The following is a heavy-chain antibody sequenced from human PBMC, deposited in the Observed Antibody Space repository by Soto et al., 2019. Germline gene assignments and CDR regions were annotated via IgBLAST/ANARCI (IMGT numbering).Heavy chain of an antibody. CDR3: ARPGAPTDTVVYDF. D-gene: IGHD5-18*01. Sequence: PGESLKISCKASGYSFANYWIGWVCQKPGKGLEWMGVIYPGDSETTYSPSFEGQVIISVDRSRGTAFLEWSSPKASDTAMYYCARPGAPTDTVVYDFWGQGTQVTVSS. CDR1: GYSFANYW. CDR2: IYPGDSET. V-gene: IGHV5-51*01. J-gene: IGHJ4*02.